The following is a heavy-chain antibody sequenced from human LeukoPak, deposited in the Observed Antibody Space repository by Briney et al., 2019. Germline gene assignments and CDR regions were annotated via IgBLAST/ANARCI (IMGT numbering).Heavy chain of an antibody. J-gene: IGHJ3*02. CDR3: ARRTRREEGSAFDM. CDR1: GGSISSSSYY. Sequence: SETLSLTCTVSGGSISSSSYYWGWIRQPPGTGLEWIGSIYYSGNTYYNSSLKSRVTISVDTSKTQFSLKLSSVTAADTAVYYCARRTRREEGSAFDMWGQGTMVTVSS. D-gene: IGHD1-26*01. CDR2: IYYSGNT. V-gene: IGHV4-39*01.